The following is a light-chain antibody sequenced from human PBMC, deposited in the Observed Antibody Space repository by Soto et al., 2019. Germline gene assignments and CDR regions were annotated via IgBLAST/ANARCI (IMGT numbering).Light chain of an antibody. V-gene: IGKV3-15*01. CDR2: GAS. CDR3: QQYNNWPRT. CDR1: QSVSNS. Sequence: EILLTQSPATLSLSPGERATLSCWASQSVSNSLAWYQQKPGQAPRLLIFGASTRAAGIPARFSGSGSGTEFTLTISSLQSEDFAVYYCQQYNNWPRTFGQGTKVDIK. J-gene: IGKJ1*01.